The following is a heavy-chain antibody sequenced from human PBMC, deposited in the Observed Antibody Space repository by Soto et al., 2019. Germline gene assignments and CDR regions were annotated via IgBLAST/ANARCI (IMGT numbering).Heavy chain of an antibody. J-gene: IGHJ6*02. CDR1: GYTFTSYY. V-gene: IGHV1-46*01. CDR2: INPSGGST. CDR3: ARAHGAGTTFIHYYGMDV. D-gene: IGHD1-7*01. Sequence: QVQLVQSGAEVKKPGASVKVSCKASGYTFTSYYMHWVRQAPGQGLAWMGIINPSGGSTSYAQKFQGRVTMTRDTSTSTVYMELSSLRSEDTAVYYCARAHGAGTTFIHYYGMDVWGQGTTVTVSS.